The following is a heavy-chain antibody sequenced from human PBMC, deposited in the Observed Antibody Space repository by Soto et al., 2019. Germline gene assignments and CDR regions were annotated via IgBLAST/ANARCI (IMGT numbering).Heavy chain of an antibody. CDR3: AKGGDYLPNDY. D-gene: IGHD2-21*02. V-gene: IGHV3-21*01. J-gene: IGHJ4*02. CDR2: ISSSSTYI. Sequence: PGGSLRLSCAASGFTFSIYSMNWVRQAPGKGLEWVSSISSSSTYIYYADSVKGRFTISRDNAKNSLFLQMNSLRAEDTAVYYCAKGGDYLPNDYWGQGSLVTGSS. CDR1: GFTFSIYS.